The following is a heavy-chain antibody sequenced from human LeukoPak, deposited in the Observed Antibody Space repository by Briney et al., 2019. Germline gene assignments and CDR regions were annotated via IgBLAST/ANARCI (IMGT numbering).Heavy chain of an antibody. Sequence: ASVKVSCKASGYTFTSYGISWVRQAPGQGLEWMGWISAYNGNTNYAQKLQGRVTMTTDTSTSTAYMELRSLRSDDTSVYYCARDLTDCSGGSCYRTPPIDYWGQGTLVTVSS. CDR1: GYTFTSYG. CDR2: ISAYNGNT. V-gene: IGHV1-18*01. D-gene: IGHD2-15*01. J-gene: IGHJ4*02. CDR3: ARDLTDCSGGSCYRTPPIDY.